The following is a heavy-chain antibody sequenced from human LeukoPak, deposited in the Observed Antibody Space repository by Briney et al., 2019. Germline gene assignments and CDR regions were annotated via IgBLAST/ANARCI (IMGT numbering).Heavy chain of an antibody. Sequence: SETLSLTCTVSGGSIGSYYWSWIRQPPGKGLEWIGYIYYSGSTNYNPSLKSRVTISVDTSKNQFSLKLSSVTAADTAVYYCARIGGIAAYYYGMDVWGQGTTVTVSS. CDR2: IYYSGST. CDR3: ARIGGIAAYYYGMDV. D-gene: IGHD6-13*01. CDR1: GGSIGSYY. V-gene: IGHV4-59*08. J-gene: IGHJ6*02.